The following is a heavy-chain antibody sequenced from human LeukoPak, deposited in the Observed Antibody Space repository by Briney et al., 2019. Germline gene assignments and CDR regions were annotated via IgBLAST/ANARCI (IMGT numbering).Heavy chain of an antibody. D-gene: IGHD1-26*01. J-gene: IGHJ4*02. V-gene: IGHV4-39*01. CDR1: GGSISSSNDY. Sequence: PSKTLSLTCTVSGGSISSSNDYWGWIRQPPGKGLEWIGSIYYSGNTYYNPSLKSRVTISVDTSKNQFSLRLSSVTAADTAVYYCARRARGTYLYYFDYWGQGTLVSVSS. CDR2: IYYSGNT. CDR3: ARRARGTYLYYFDY.